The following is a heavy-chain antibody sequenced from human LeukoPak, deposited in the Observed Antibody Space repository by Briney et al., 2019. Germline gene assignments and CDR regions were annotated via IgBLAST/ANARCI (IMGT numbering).Heavy chain of an antibody. J-gene: IGHJ3*02. CDR3: ARDRPRGPLGLDI. V-gene: IGHV4-30-4*01. CDR1: GGSISSGDYY. CDR2: IYYSGST. D-gene: IGHD1-14*01. Sequence: SETLSLTCTVSGGSISSGDYYWSWIRQPPGKGLEWIGYIYYSGSTYYNPSLKSRVTISVDTSKNQFSLKLSSVTAADTAVYYCARDRPRGPLGLDIWGQGTMVTVSS.